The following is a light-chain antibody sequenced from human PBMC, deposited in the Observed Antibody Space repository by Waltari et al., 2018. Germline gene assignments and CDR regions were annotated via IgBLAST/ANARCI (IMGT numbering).Light chain of an antibody. V-gene: IGKV3-20*01. Sequence: EIVLTQSPGTLSLSPGERATLSCRASQSVSSSYLAWYQQKPGQAPRLLIYGAYSRATGIPDSFSGSGSGTDFTLTISRLEPEDFAVYYCQQYGSSPKTFGQGTKLEIK. J-gene: IGKJ2*01. CDR2: GAY. CDR1: QSVSSSY. CDR3: QQYGSSPKT.